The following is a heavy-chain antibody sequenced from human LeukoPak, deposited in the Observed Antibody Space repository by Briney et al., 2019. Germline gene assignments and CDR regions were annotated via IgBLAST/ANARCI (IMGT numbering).Heavy chain of an antibody. CDR2: INSDGINT. V-gene: IGHV3-74*01. D-gene: IGHD3-9*01. J-gene: IGHJ3*02. Sequence: GGSLRLSCAASGFTFSNYWMHWVRQAPGKGLVWVSRINSDGINTSYADSVKGRFTISRDNAKNSLYLQMNSLRAEDTAVYYCARETLRYFDWSFEDYDAFDIWGQGTMVTVSS. CDR3: ARETLRYFDWSFEDYDAFDI. CDR1: GFTFSNYW.